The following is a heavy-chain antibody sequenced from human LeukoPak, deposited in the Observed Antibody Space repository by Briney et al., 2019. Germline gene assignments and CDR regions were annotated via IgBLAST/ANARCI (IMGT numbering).Heavy chain of an antibody. D-gene: IGHD3-3*01. J-gene: IGHJ3*02. V-gene: IGHV3-21*01. CDR2: ISGSGTYI. CDR1: GFTFSNYN. Sequence: GGSLRLSCVASGFTFSNYNMNWVRQAPGKGLEWVSSISGSGTYIYYADSLKGRFTISRDNAKNSLYLQMNSLRAEDTAVYYCARDPYYDFWSDYGTAAFDIWGQGTMVTVSS. CDR3: ARDPYYDFWSDYGTAAFDI.